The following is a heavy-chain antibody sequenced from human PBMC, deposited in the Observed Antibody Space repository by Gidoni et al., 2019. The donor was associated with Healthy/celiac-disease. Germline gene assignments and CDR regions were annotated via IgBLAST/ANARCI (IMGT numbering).Heavy chain of an antibody. CDR3: TRDHTAGGDY. CDR2: IRSKAYGGTT. D-gene: IGHD5-18*01. CDR1: GFTFGDYA. Sequence: EVQLVESGGGLVKPGRSLRLSCTASGFTFGDYAMRWFRQAPGKGLEWVGFIRSKAYGGTTEYAASVKGRFTISRDDSKSIAYLQMNSLKTEDTAVYYCTRDHTAGGDYWGQGTLVTVSS. J-gene: IGHJ4*02. V-gene: IGHV3-49*05.